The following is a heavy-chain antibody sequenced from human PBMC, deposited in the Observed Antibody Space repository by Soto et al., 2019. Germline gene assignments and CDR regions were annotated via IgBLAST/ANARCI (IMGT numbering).Heavy chain of an antibody. CDR2: INHSGST. Sequence: SETLSLTCAVYGGSFSGYYWSWIRQPPGKGLEWIGEINHSGSTNYNPSLKSRVTISVDTSKNQFSLKLSSVTAADTAVYYCARGLGDYVWGRSYLRMAVDIWGQGTMVTVSS. CDR3: ARGLGDYVWGRSYLRMAVDI. V-gene: IGHV4-34*01. CDR1: GGSFSGYY. D-gene: IGHD3-16*01. J-gene: IGHJ3*02.